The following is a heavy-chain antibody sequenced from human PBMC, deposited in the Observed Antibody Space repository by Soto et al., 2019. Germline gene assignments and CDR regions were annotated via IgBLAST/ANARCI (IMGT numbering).Heavy chain of an antibody. CDR2: IYPGDSDT. V-gene: IGHV5-51*01. CDR3: ARLGRYDILTGYPQVPFDP. Sequence: GESLKISCKGSGYSFTSYWIGWVRQMPGKGLEWMGIIYPGDSDTRYSPSFQGQVTISADKSISTAYLQWSSLKASDTAMYYCARLGRYDILTGYPQVPFDPWGEGTLVTSPQ. CDR1: GYSFTSYW. J-gene: IGHJ5*02. D-gene: IGHD3-9*01.